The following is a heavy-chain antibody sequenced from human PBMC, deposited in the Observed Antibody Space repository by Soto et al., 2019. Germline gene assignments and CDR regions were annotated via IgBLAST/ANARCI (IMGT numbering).Heavy chain of an antibody. CDR3: ASGKSQMCPDRMGFYYYIDV. Sequence: QVQLAQSGAEVKKPGSSVKISCTASGVTFNNYTFTWVRRAPGQGLEWMGRVSPLLDASNYAEKFQDRVTITADSSTSTVYMELSGLMSDDSAIYYCASGKSQMCPDRMGFYYYIDVWGKGTTVTVSS. CDR2: VSPLLDAS. D-gene: IGHD1-1*01. J-gene: IGHJ6*03. V-gene: IGHV1-69*08. CDR1: GVTFNNYT.